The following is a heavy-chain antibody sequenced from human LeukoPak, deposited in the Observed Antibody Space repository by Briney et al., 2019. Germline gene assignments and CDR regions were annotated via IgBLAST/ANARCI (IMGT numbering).Heavy chain of an antibody. Sequence: SETLSLTCAVYGGSFSGYYWSWIRQPPGKGLEWIGEINHSGSTNYNPSLKSRVTISVDTSKNQFSLKLSSVTAADTAVYYCARGPVGIGYAFDIWGQGTMVTVSS. CDR1: GGSFSGYY. CDR3: ARGPVGIGYAFDI. J-gene: IGHJ3*02. D-gene: IGHD3-22*01. V-gene: IGHV4-34*01. CDR2: INHSGST.